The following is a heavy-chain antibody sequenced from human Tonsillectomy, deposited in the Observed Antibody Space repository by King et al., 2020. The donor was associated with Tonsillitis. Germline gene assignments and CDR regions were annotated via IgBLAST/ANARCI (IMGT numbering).Heavy chain of an antibody. CDR2: ISYDGSNK. CDR3: AKEGGYSYGYIKGYYFDY. CDR1: GFTFSSYG. D-gene: IGHD5-18*01. J-gene: IGHJ4*02. V-gene: IGHV3-30*18. Sequence: VQLVESGGGVVQPGRSLRLSCAASGFTFSSYGMHWVRQAPGKGLELVAFISYDGSNKDYAESGKGRFTSSRDNSKNTLYLQMNSLRAEDTAVYYCAKEGGYSYGYIKGYYFDYWGQGTLVTVSS.